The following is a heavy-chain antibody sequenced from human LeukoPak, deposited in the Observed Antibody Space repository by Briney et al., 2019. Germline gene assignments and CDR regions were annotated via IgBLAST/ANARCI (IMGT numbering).Heavy chain of an antibody. J-gene: IGHJ6*03. CDR2: ISGSGAST. Sequence: PGGSLRHSCAASGFTFSSYAMSWVRQAPGKGLEWVSAISGSGASTSYADSVKGRFTISRDNSKNTLYLQMNSLRAEDTAVYYCAKDGGYYYYYYMVVCGKGTTVTVSS. CDR3: AKDGGYYYYYYMVV. D-gene: IGHD3-16*01. V-gene: IGHV3-23*01. CDR1: GFTFSSYA.